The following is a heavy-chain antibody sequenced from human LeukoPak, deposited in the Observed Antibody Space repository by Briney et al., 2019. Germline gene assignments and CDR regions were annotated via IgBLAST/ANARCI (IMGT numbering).Heavy chain of an antibody. CDR1: GYTFISYG. CDR2: INAYNGNT. V-gene: IGHV1-18*01. J-gene: IGHJ4*02. Sequence: GASVNVSCKASGYTFISYGFSWVRQAPGQGLEWMGWINAYNGNTNYAQNLQGRVTMTTDTSTSTAYMELRSLRSDDTAVYYCARRQGTTLNFDYWGQGTLVTVSS. CDR3: ARRQGTTLNFDY. D-gene: IGHD1-1*01.